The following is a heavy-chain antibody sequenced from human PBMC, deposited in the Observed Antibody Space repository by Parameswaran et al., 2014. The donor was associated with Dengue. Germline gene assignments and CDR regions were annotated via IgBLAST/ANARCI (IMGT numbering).Heavy chain of an antibody. CDR2: ISGSGGST. J-gene: IGHJ4*02. V-gene: IGHV3-23*01. CDR3: AKFSPSIVVVPAARAN. D-gene: IGHD2-2*01. Sequence: VRQAPGKGLEWVSAISGSGGSTYYADSVKGRFTISRDNSKNTLYLQMNSLRAEDTAVYYCAKFSPSIVVVPAARANWGQGTLVTVSS.